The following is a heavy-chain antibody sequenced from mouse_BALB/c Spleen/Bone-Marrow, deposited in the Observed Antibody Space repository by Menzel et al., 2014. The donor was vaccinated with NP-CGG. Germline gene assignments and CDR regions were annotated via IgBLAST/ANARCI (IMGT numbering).Heavy chain of an antibody. CDR1: GYTFTSYY. CDR3: ARGGGMDY. J-gene: IGHJ4*01. V-gene: IGHV1S56*01. Sequence: VMLVESGLELVRPGASVKMSCKASGYTFTSYYIHWVKQRPGQGLEWIGWIYPGDGSTKYNEKFKGKTTLTADKSSSAAYMLLSSLTSEDSAIYFCARGGGMDYWGQGTSVTVSS. CDR2: IYPGDGST.